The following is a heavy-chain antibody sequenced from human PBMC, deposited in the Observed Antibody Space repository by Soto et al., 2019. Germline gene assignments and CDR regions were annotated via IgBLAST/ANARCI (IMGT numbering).Heavy chain of an antibody. J-gene: IGHJ4*02. D-gene: IGHD5-12*01. V-gene: IGHV4-39*01. CDR1: GGSISSSSYY. CDR3: ATHIVATITPYFDY. CDR2: IYYSGST. Sequence: PSETLSLTCTVSGGSISSSSYYWGWIRQPPGKGLEWIGSIYYSGSTYYNPSLKSRVTISVDTSKNQFSLKLSSVTAADTAVYYCATHIVATITPYFDYWGQGTLVTVSS.